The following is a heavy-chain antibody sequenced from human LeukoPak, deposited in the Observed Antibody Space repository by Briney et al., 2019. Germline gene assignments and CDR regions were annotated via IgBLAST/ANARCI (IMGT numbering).Heavy chain of an antibody. CDR3: ARVSSGYPEYYFDY. CDR2: IYTSGST. Sequence: SETLSLTCADYGGPFSSYYWSWIRQPPGKGLEWIGYIYTSGSTNYNPSLKSRVTISVDTSKNQFSLKLGSVTAANTAVYYCARVSSGYPEYYFDYWGQGTLVTVSS. V-gene: IGHV4-4*09. J-gene: IGHJ4*02. CDR1: GGPFSSYY. D-gene: IGHD3-22*01.